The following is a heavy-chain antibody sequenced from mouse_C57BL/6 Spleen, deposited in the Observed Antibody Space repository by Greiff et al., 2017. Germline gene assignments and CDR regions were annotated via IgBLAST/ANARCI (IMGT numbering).Heavy chain of an antibody. V-gene: IGHV5-9-1*02. J-gene: IGHJ2*01. CDR1: GFTFSSYA. D-gene: IGHD1-1*01. CDR3: TRDGSSHYYFDY. Sequence: EVKLVVSGEGLVKPGGSLKLSCAASGFTFSSYAMSWVRQTPEKRLEWVAYISSGGDYIYYADTVKGRFTISRDNARNTLYLQMSSLKSEDTAMYYCTRDGSSHYYFDYWGQGTTLTVSS. CDR2: ISSGGDYI.